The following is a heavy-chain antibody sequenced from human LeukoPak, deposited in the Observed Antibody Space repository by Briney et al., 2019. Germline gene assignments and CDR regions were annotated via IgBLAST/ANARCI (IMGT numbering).Heavy chain of an antibody. D-gene: IGHD3-3*01. J-gene: IGHJ5*02. Sequence: SETLSLTCAVYGGSFSGDYWSWIRQPPGKGLEWIGEINHSGSTNYNPSLKSRVTISLDTSKNQFSLKLSSVTAADTAVYYCAKHLRRRFFSKTLGFDPWGQGTLVTVSS. V-gene: IGHV4-34*01. CDR3: AKHLRRRFFSKTLGFDP. CDR1: GGSFSGDY. CDR2: INHSGST.